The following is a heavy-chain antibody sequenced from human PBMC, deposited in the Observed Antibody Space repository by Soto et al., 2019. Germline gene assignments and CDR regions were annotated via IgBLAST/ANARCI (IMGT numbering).Heavy chain of an antibody. Sequence: GGSLRLSCAASGFTFSSYDMSWVRQAPGKGLEWVSGVSASGSITSYADSAKGRFTISRDNAKNTVFLQMSSLRAEDTAVYFCAKGDCSCGRCYRGFDYWGQGTLVTVSS. CDR1: GFTFSSYD. CDR2: VSASGSIT. V-gene: IGHV3-23*01. J-gene: IGHJ4*02. D-gene: IGHD2-15*01. CDR3: AKGDCSCGRCYRGFDY.